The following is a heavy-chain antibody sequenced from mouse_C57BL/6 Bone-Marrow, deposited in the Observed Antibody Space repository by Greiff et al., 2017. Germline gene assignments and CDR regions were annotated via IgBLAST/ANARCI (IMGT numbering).Heavy chain of an antibody. CDR1: GYTFTDYN. Sequence: EVQLQQSGPELVKPGASVKIPCKASGYTFTDYNMDWVKQSHGKSLEWIGGINPNNGGTIYNQKFKGKATLTVAKSSSTAYMELRSLTSDDTAVSYCSRGTTVVGCAMDNWGQGTSVTVSS. CDR3: SRGTTVVGCAMDN. V-gene: IGHV1-18*01. CDR2: INPNNGGT. D-gene: IGHD1-1*01. J-gene: IGHJ4*01.